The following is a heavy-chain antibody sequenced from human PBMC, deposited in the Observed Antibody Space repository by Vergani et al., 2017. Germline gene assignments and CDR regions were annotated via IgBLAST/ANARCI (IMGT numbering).Heavy chain of an antibody. Sequence: QVQLVQSGAEVKKPGASVKVSCKASGYTFTSYGISWVRQAPGQGLERMGWISAYNGNTNYAQKLQGRVTMTTDTSTSTAYMELRSLRSDDTAVYYCARDQRPYYYGSGSYYMTYYYYMDVWGKGTTVTVSS. D-gene: IGHD3-10*01. CDR2: ISAYNGNT. CDR1: GYTFTSYG. V-gene: IGHV1-18*04. CDR3: ARDQRPYYYGSGSYYMTYYYYMDV. J-gene: IGHJ6*03.